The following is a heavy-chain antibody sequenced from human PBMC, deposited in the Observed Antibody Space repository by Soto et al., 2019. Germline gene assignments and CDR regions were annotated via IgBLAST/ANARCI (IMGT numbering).Heavy chain of an antibody. Sequence: GGSMRVSCAAAGFTFSSYAMSWVRQAPGKGLEWVSAISGSGGSTYYADSVKGRFTISRDNSKNTLYLQMNSLRAEDTAVYYCAKTPIVVVPAAVRHWFDPWGQGTLVTVSS. CDR3: AKTPIVVVPAAVRHWFDP. CDR2: ISGSGGST. J-gene: IGHJ5*02. CDR1: GFTFSSYA. V-gene: IGHV3-23*01. D-gene: IGHD2-2*02.